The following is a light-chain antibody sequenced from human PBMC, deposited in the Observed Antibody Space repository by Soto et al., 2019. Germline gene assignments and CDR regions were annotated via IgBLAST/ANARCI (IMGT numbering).Light chain of an antibody. V-gene: IGKV3-20*01. J-gene: IGKJ2*02. CDR2: GAS. CDR1: QSVSSSY. Sequence: EIVLTQSPGTLSLSPGERATLSCRASQSVSSSYLAWYQQKPGQAPRLLIYGASSSATGIPDRFSGSGSGTDFTLTISRLEPEDFAVYYCQQYGSSRWTFGQGTKLEIK. CDR3: QQYGSSRWT.